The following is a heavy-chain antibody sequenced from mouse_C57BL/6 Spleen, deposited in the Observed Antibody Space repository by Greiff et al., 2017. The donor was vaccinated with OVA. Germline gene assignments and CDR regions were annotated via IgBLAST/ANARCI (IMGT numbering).Heavy chain of an antibody. Sequence: QVQLQQPGAELVRPGSSVKLSCKASGYTFTSYWMHWVKQRPIQGLEWIGNIDPSDSETHYNQKFQDKATLTVDKSSSTAYMQLSSLTSEDSAVYDGARDGLDGSGYWFAYWGQGTLVTVSA. V-gene: IGHV1-52*01. D-gene: IGHD3-2*02. CDR2: IDPSDSET. J-gene: IGHJ3*01. CDR1: GYTFTSYW. CDR3: ARDGLDGSGYWFAY.